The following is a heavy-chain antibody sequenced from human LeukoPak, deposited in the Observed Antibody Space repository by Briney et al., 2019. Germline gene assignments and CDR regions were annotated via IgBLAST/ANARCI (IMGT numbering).Heavy chain of an antibody. D-gene: IGHD3-22*01. CDR1: GFTVSSNC. Sequence: PGGSLRLSCAASGFTVSSNCMSWVRQAPGMGLEWVSIIYAGGSTYYADSVKGRFTISRDNSKNTLYLQMNSLRAEDTAVYDCARGWLWGYFDYWGQGTLVTVSS. J-gene: IGHJ4*02. V-gene: IGHV3-66*01. CDR2: IYAGGST. CDR3: ARGWLWGYFDY.